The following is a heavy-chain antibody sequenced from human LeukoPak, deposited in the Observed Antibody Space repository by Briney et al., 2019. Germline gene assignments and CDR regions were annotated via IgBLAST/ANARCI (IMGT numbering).Heavy chain of an antibody. Sequence: GGSLRLSCAAPGFTFSNYAMSWVRQASGKGLEWVSAISGSGGSTYYADSVKGRFTISRDNSKNTLYVQMNSLRAEDTAVYYCAKDLVVSLSGAFDIWGQGTMVTVSS. J-gene: IGHJ3*02. D-gene: IGHD2-15*01. CDR2: ISGSGGST. CDR1: GFTFSNYA. CDR3: AKDLVVSLSGAFDI. V-gene: IGHV3-23*01.